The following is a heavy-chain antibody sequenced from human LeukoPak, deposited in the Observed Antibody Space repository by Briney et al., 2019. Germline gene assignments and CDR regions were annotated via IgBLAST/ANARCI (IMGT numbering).Heavy chain of an antibody. V-gene: IGHV3-9*01. J-gene: IGHJ3*02. CDR3: AKRARRGIGADGDGFDI. D-gene: IGHD6-13*01. CDR2: ISWNSAAI. Sequence: GRSLRLSCAASGFIFHDYAMHWVRQVPGKGLEWVSGISWNSAAIGYADSVRGRFIISRDNAKNSLYLQMNSLRVEDTALYYCAKRARRGIGADGDGFDIWGQGTMVTVSS. CDR1: GFIFHDYA.